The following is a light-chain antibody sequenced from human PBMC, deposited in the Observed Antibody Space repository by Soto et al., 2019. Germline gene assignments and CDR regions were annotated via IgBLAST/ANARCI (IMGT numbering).Light chain of an antibody. J-gene: IGKJ5*01. Sequence: IQMSQSPSSLSASVGDRVTITCRASQDIGSYLAWYQQSPGTVPKLLIYAASTLQSGFPSRFSGSGSGTDFTLTISSLQPEDVATYYCQRYNSVPVTFGQGTRLEIK. CDR3: QRYNSVPVT. V-gene: IGKV1-27*01. CDR1: QDIGSY. CDR2: AAS.